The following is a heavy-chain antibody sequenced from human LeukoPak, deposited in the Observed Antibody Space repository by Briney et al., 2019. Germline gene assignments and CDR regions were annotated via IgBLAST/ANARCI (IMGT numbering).Heavy chain of an antibody. D-gene: IGHD6-19*01. CDR2: ISYDGSNK. Sequence: GGSLRLSCAASGFTFSSYAMHWARQAPGKGLEWVAVISYDGSNKYYADSVKGRFTISRDNSKNTLYLQMNSLRAEDTAVYYCARASTFIAVAGDWFDPWGQGTLVTVSS. J-gene: IGHJ5*02. CDR3: ARASTFIAVAGDWFDP. CDR1: GFTFSSYA. V-gene: IGHV3-30-3*01.